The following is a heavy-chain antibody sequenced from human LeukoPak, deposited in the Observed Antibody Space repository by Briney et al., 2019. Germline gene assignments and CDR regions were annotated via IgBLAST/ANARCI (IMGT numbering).Heavy chain of an antibody. J-gene: IGHJ4*02. D-gene: IGHD5-24*01. V-gene: IGHV3-11*05. CDR3: ARASQPIRWLKSPFDY. CDR1: GFTFSDYY. Sequence: GGSLRLSCAASGFTFSDYYMSWIRQAPGKELEWVSYISSSSSYTNYADSVKGRFTISRDNAKNSLYLQMNSLRAEDTAVYYCARASQPIRWLKSPFDYWGQGTLVTVSS. CDR2: ISSSSSYT.